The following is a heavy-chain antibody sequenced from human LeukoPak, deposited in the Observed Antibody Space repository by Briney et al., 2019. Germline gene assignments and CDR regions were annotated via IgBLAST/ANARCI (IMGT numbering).Heavy chain of an antibody. CDR3: ARDRMVQGVIIDDYYYYYYMDV. V-gene: IGHV4-31*03. CDR1: GGSISSGGYY. D-gene: IGHD3-10*01. CDR2: IYYSGST. J-gene: IGHJ6*03. Sequence: SETLSLTCTVSGGSISSGGYYWSWIRQHPGKGLAWIGYIYYSGSTYYNPSLKSRVTISVDTSKNQFSLKLSSVTAADTAVYYCARDRMVQGVIIDDYYYYYYMDVWGKGTTVTVSS.